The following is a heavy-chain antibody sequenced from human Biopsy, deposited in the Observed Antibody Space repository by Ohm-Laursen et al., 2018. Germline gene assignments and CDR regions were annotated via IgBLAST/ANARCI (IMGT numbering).Heavy chain of an antibody. J-gene: IGHJ5*02. V-gene: IGHV4-4*07. CDR2: IYITGKT. CDR3: ARAPPLIRGVVESWFDP. D-gene: IGHD3-10*01. CDR1: GGYISHYY. Sequence: SETLSLTCTVSGGYISHYYWTWIRQPAGQGLEWIGRIYITGKTDSNPSLKSRVTMSVYSSKKQFSQKLKSGTAADTAICYCARAPPLIRGVVESWFDPWGQGILVTVSS.